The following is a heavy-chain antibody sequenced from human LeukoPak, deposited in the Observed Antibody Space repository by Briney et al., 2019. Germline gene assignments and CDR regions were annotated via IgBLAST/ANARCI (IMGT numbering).Heavy chain of an antibody. D-gene: IGHD4-17*01. J-gene: IGHJ4*02. CDR2: IKSDGST. Sequence: GGSLRLSCAASGFTFSSYWMHWVRQAPGKGLVWVSRIKSDGSTNYADSVKGRFTISRDNAKNTVSLQMNSLRAEDTGVYYCARDRTTVTLFDYWGQGTLATVSP. CDR3: ARDRTTVTLFDY. V-gene: IGHV3-74*01. CDR1: GFTFSSYW.